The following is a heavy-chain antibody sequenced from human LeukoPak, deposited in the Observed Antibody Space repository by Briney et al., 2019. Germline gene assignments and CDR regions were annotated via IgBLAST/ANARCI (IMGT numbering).Heavy chain of an antibody. D-gene: IGHD4-23*01. J-gene: IGHJ3*02. Sequence: SGPTLVNPTQTLTLTCTFSGFSLGTSGMGVGWIRQPPGKALEWLAIIYWNDDRRFNPSLKSRLTIKKDTSKNQVVLTVTNMDPMDTATYYCAQYPDYGGDYDAFDIWGHGTMVTVSS. CDR3: AQYPDYGGDYDAFDI. CDR2: IYWNDDR. V-gene: IGHV2-5*01. CDR1: GFSLGTSGMG.